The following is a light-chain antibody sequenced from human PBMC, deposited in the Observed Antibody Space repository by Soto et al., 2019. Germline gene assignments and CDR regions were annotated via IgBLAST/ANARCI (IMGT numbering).Light chain of an antibody. CDR1: QSVSNY. J-gene: IGKJ1*01. CDR2: GAS. V-gene: IGKV3-20*01. Sequence: EIVLTQSPATLSLSPGERATLSCKTSQSVSNYLAWYQQKPGQAPRLLIYGASSRATGIPDRFSGSGSGTDFTLTISRLEPEDFAVYYCQQYGISPTFGQGTKVDIK. CDR3: QQYGISPT.